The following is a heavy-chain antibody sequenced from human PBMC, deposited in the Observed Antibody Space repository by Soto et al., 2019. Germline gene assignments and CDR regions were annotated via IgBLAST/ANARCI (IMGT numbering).Heavy chain of an antibody. D-gene: IGHD5-18*01. CDR3: ARNRGYSYGAFDY. CDR2: ITHDGGDK. Sequence: GVLRLSCAGSGFDFNTYWMTWVRQAPGKGLEWVANITHDGGDKYYVDSVKGRFTISRDNAKNTLYLQMNSLRAEDTAVYYCARNRGYSYGAFDYWGQGTLVTVSS. J-gene: IGHJ4*02. V-gene: IGHV3-7*04. CDR1: GFDFNTYW.